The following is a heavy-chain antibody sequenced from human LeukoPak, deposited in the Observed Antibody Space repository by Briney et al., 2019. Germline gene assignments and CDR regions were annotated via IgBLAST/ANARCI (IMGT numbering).Heavy chain of an antibody. CDR3: ARDMGRLWEQLGYNAFDI. CDR2: ISSSSSYI. D-gene: IGHD1-26*01. Sequence: PGGSLRLSCAASGFTFSSYSMNWVRQAPGKGLEWVSSISSSSSYIYYADSVKGRFTISRDNAKNSLYLQMNSLRAEDTAVYYCARDMGRLWEQLGYNAFDIWGQGTMVTVSS. V-gene: IGHV3-21*01. CDR1: GFTFSSYS. J-gene: IGHJ3*02.